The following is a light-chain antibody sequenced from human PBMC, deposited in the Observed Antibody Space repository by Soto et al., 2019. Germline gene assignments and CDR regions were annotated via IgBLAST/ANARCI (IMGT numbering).Light chain of an antibody. Sequence: QSVLTQPPSASGTPGQRVTISCYGSSSNIGSNTVNWYQQLPGTAPKLLIYSNNQRPSGVPDRFSGSKSGTSAALAISGLQSEDDADYYCAAWDDSLNGVLFGGGTKLTVL. CDR3: AAWDDSLNGVL. J-gene: IGLJ2*01. CDR1: SSNIGSNT. V-gene: IGLV1-44*01. CDR2: SNN.